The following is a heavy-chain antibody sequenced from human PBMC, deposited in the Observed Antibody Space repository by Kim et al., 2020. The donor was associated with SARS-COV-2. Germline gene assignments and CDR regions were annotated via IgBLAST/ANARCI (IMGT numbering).Heavy chain of an antibody. CDR2: ISSSSTYI. CDR1: GFTFSNYN. CDR3: ARSPTTVVVVAASRYWFDP. Sequence: GGSLRLSCAASGFTFSNYNMNWVRQAPGKGLEWVSSISSSSTYIYYADSVKGRFTISRDNAKNSLYLQMNSLRAEDTAVYYCARSPTTVVVVAASRYWFDPWGQGTLVTVSS. V-gene: IGHV3-21*01. J-gene: IGHJ5*02. D-gene: IGHD2-15*01.